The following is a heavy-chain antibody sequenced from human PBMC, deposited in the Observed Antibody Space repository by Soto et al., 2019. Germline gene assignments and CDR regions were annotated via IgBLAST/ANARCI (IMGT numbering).Heavy chain of an antibody. J-gene: IGHJ6*02. CDR2: IIPIFGTA. D-gene: IGHD4-4*01. CDR1: GGTFSSYA. Sequence: QVQLVQSGAEVKKPGSSVKVSCKASGGTFSSYAISWVRQSPGQGLEWMGGIIPIFGTANSAQKFQGRVPITADESTSTVYMELSSLRSEDTAVYYCARGPQNTVTTFQVTWYYYGIDVWCQWPTVTVSS. V-gene: IGHV1-69*01. CDR3: ARGPQNTVTTFQVTWYYYGIDV.